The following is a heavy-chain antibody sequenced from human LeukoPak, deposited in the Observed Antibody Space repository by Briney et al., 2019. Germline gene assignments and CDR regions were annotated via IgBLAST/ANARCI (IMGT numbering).Heavy chain of an antibody. D-gene: IGHD3-22*01. CDR3: ARDPYDTDAFDI. Sequence: ASVKVSCKASVYTFTNYAISWVRQAPGHGLGWMGWMSVYNGNTNYAQKFQGRVTMTTDTSTSTAFMDLRSLRSDDPAVYYCARDPYDTDAFDIWGQGTMVTVSS. CDR1: VYTFTNYA. J-gene: IGHJ3*02. V-gene: IGHV1-18*01. CDR2: MSVYNGNT.